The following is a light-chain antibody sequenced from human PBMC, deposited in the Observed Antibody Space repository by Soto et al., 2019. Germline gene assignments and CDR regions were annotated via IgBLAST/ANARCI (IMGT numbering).Light chain of an antibody. Sequence: DIQMTQSPSTLSASVGDRVTITCRASQSINSWLAWYQQKPGKAPKLLIYKASSLESGVPSRFSGSGSGTEFTLTISSLQPDDFATYCCQQYNSYSSFTFGPGTKVDIK. CDR2: KAS. J-gene: IGKJ3*01. CDR1: QSINSW. CDR3: QQYNSYSSFT. V-gene: IGKV1-5*03.